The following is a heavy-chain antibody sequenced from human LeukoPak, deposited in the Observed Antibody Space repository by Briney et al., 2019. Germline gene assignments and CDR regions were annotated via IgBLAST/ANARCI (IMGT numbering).Heavy chain of an antibody. CDR1: GGSISSGSYY. Sequence: PSETLSLTCTVSGGSISSGSYYWSWIRQPAGKGLEWIGRIYTSGSTNYNPSLKSRVTMSVDTSKNQFSLRLSSVTAADTAVYYCARDRAYGDHYFDYWGQGTLVTVSS. J-gene: IGHJ4*02. D-gene: IGHD4-17*01. CDR2: IYTSGST. V-gene: IGHV4-61*02. CDR3: ARDRAYGDHYFDY.